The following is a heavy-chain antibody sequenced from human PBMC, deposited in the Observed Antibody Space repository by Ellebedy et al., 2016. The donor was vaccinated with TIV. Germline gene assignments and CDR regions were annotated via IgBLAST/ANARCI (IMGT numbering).Heavy chain of an antibody. CDR1: GFSFSSYW. D-gene: IGHD4-17*01. Sequence: GESLKISCAASGFSFSSYWMAWVRQAPGKGLEWVANINQDGREEYYVDSVKGRFTISRDNAQTSLYLQMNSLGADDTAMYYCASDGSYGDYRSPTHAFVMWGQGTMVSVSS. J-gene: IGHJ3*02. V-gene: IGHV3-7*01. CDR2: INQDGREE. CDR3: ASDGSYGDYRSPTHAFVM.